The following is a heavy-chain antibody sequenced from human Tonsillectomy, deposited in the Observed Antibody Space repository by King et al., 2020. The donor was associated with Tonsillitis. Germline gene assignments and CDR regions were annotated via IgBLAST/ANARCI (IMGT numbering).Heavy chain of an antibody. CDR2: IHYSWST. CDR3: ARGYYCDSSGYPIWYFDL. V-gene: IGHV4-59*01. D-gene: IGHD3-22*01. Sequence: LQLQESGPGLVKPSETLSLTCTVSGGSISSYYWSWIRQPPGKGLEWIGYIHYSWSTNYNPSLKSRVTISVDTSKNQFSLKLSSVTAADTAVYYFARGYYCDSSGYPIWYFDLWGRDTLVTVSA. J-gene: IGHJ2*01. CDR1: GGSISSYY.